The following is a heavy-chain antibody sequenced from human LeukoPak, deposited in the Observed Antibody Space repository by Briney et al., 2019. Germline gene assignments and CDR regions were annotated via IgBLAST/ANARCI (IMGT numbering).Heavy chain of an antibody. J-gene: IGHJ4*02. D-gene: IGHD3-16*02. CDR3: ARDPYYVWGSYRPYYFDY. CDR1: GYTFTSYG. V-gene: IGHV1-18*01. Sequence: ASVKVSCKASGYTFTSYGISWVRQAPGQGLKWMGWISAYNGNTNYAQKLQGRVTMTTDTSTSTAYMELRSLRSDDTAVYYCARDPYYVWGSYRPYYFDYWGQGTLVAVSS. CDR2: ISAYNGNT.